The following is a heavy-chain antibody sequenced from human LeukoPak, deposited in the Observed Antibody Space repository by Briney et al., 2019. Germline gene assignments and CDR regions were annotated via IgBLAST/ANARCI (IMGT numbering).Heavy chain of an antibody. CDR3: ARLRRSRLAEFDY. J-gene: IGHJ4*02. V-gene: IGHV4-38-2*02. D-gene: IGHD3-3*02. CDR1: GYSISSGYY. CDR2: ISHGGST. Sequence: SETLSLTCTVSGYSISSGYYWGWIRQPPGKGLKWIGSISHGGSTYYNPSLKSRVTISVDTSKNQFSLKLSSLTAADTAVYYCARLRRSRLAEFDYWGQGTLVTVSS.